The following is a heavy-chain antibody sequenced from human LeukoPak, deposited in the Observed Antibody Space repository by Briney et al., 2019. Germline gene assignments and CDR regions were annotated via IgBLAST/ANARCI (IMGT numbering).Heavy chain of an antibody. CDR1: GYSFTSYW. CDR3: ARGSLSSSKPYYFDY. V-gene: IGHV5-51*01. D-gene: IGHD6-6*01. Sequence: GESLKISCKGSGYSFTSYWIGWVRQMPGKGLEWMGIIYPGDSDTRYSPSFQGQVTISADRSISTAYLQWSSLKASDTAMYYCARGSLSSSKPYYFDYWGQGTLVTVSS. J-gene: IGHJ4*02. CDR2: IYPGDSDT.